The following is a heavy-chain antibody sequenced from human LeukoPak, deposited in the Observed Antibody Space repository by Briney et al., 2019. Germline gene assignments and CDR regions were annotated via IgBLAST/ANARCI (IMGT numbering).Heavy chain of an antibody. D-gene: IGHD3-10*01. CDR3: AREGITMVRGVSYYYYGMDV. V-gene: IGHV3-7*01. CDR1: GFTFSSYW. J-gene: IGHJ6*02. CDR2: IKQDGREK. Sequence: PGGSLMLSCAASGFTFSSYWMSWGRQAPGKGLEGVANIKQDGREKYYVDSVKGRFTISRDNAKNSLYLQMNSLRAEDTAVYYCAREGITMVRGVSYYYYGMDVWGQGTTVTVSS.